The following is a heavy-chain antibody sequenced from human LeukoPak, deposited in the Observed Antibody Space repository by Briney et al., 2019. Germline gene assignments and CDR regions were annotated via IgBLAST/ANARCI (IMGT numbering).Heavy chain of an antibody. V-gene: IGHV1-69*04. Sequence: SVKVSCKASGGTFSSYAISWVRQAPGQGLEWMGRIIPILGIANYAQKFQGRVTITADRSTGTAYMELSSLRSEDTAVYYCTRDRIAVAGTTFDYWGQGTLVTVSS. J-gene: IGHJ4*02. CDR3: TRDRIAVAGTTFDY. CDR2: IIPILGIA. CDR1: GGTFSSYA. D-gene: IGHD6-19*01.